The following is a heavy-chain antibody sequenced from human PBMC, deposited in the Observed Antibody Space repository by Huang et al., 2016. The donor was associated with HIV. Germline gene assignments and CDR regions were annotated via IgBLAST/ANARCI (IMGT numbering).Heavy chain of an antibody. Sequence: EVQFVESGGGLVKPGRSLRLSCTAYGFTFGNYGMRWFRQGPGKGLEVVGFSISTDYSETTEYAASLKGRFTISRDDSKSIAYLQMNSLKPDDTAVYYCTRDSVYPNYYDGSGFYFDYWGQGTLVTVSS. CDR2: SISTDYSETT. CDR1: GFTFGNYG. CDR3: TRDSVYPNYYDGSGFYFDY. J-gene: IGHJ4*02. V-gene: IGHV3-49*05. D-gene: IGHD3-22*01.